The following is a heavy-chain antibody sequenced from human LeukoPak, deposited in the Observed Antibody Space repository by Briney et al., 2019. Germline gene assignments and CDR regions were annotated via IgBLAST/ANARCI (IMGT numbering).Heavy chain of an antibody. J-gene: IGHJ4*02. V-gene: IGHV3-7*04. CDR2: INRDGTEK. CDR3: VRGDWYFEA. D-gene: IGHD2-21*01. Sequence: GGSLRLSCATSGFNFSDSRMTWVRQAPGKGLQWVANINRDGTEKHFLDSVEGRFIISRDNAKKSLYLQMSSLRPQDTAVYFCVRGDWYFEAWGQGTLVTVAS. CDR1: GFNFSDSR.